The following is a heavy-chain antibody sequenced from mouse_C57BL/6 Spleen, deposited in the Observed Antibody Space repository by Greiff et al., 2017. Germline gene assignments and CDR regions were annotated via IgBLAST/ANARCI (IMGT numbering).Heavy chain of an antibody. CDR3: ARSGDGYYVPFAY. J-gene: IGHJ3*01. Sequence: QVQLQQSGAELVKPGASVKISCKASGYAFSSYWMNWVKQRPGKGLEWIGQIYPGDGDTNYNGKFKGKATLTADKSSSTAYMQLSSLTSEDSAVYFCARSGDGYYVPFAYWGQGTLVTVSA. D-gene: IGHD2-3*01. CDR2: IYPGDGDT. V-gene: IGHV1-80*01. CDR1: GYAFSSYW.